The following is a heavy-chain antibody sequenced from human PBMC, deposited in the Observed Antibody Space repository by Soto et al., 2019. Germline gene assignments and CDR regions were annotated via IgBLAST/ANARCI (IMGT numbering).Heavy chain of an antibody. CDR2: IYHSGST. J-gene: IGHJ6*02. CDR3: ARARDNSAAGNYYYGMDV. D-gene: IGHD6-13*01. Sequence: SETLSLTCAVSSGSVSDSYWWSWVRQPPGKGLEWIGEIYHSGSTNYNSSLKSRVTISVDKSKNQFSLKLNSVTAADTALYYCARARDNSAAGNYYYGMDVWGQGTTVTLSS. CDR1: SGSVSDSYW. V-gene: IGHV4-4*02.